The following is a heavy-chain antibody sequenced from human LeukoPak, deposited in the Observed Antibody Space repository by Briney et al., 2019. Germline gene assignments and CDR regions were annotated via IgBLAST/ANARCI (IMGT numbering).Heavy chain of an antibody. Sequence: GGSLRLSCTTSGFTFGYYGMSWFREAPGRGLEWVGFIRSKAYGGTTEYAASVKGRFTISRDDSRNIAYLQMNSLKTEDTAVYYCARDRYHDSSGHPFDSWGQGTLVTVSS. CDR2: IRSKAYGGTT. CDR3: ARDRYHDSSGHPFDS. V-gene: IGHV3-49*03. D-gene: IGHD3-22*01. J-gene: IGHJ4*02. CDR1: GFTFGYYG.